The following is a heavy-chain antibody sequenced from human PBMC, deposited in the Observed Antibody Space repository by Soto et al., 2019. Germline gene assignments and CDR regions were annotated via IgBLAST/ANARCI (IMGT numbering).Heavy chain of an antibody. CDR2: INHSGST. J-gene: IGHJ1*01. D-gene: IGHD2-15*01. CDR3: ARAAAGYCSGGSCYSCFQH. Sequence: QVQLQQWGAGLLKPSETLSLTCAVYGGSFSGYYWSWIRQPPGKGLEWIGEINHSGSTNYNPSLKSRVTISVDTSKNQFSLKLSSVTAADTAVYYCARAAAGYCSGGSCYSCFQHWGQGTLVTVSS. V-gene: IGHV4-34*01. CDR1: GGSFSGYY.